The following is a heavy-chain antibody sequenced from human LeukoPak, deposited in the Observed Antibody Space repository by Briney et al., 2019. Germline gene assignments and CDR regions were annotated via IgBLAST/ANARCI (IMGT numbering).Heavy chain of an antibody. D-gene: IGHD3-10*01. Sequence: SVKVSCKASGYTFTSYGISWVRQAPGQGLEWMGGIIPIFGTANYAQKFQGRVTITADESTSTAYMELSSLRSEDTAVYYCASTPIISYGSGSYYDYWGQGTLVTVSS. CDR1: GYTFTSYG. V-gene: IGHV1-69*13. CDR3: ASTPIISYGSGSYYDY. J-gene: IGHJ4*02. CDR2: IIPIFGTA.